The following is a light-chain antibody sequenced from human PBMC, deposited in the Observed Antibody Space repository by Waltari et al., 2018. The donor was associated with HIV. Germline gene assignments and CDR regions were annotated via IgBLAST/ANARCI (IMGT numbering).Light chain of an antibody. V-gene: IGLV2-11*01. CDR3: CSYADDYTWV. CDR2: DVN. Sequence: QSALTPPRSVSGSPGQPVTISCTGTSSDAGDDNYVSWYQQHPGKAPKLMIFDVNKRPSGVPDRFSGSKSGNTASLTISGLQAEDEADYYCCSYADDYTWVFGGGTKLTVL. CDR1: SSDAGDDNY. J-gene: IGLJ3*02.